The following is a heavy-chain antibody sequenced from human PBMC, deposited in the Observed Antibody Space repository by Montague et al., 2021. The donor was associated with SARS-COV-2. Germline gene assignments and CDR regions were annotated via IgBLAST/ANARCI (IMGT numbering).Heavy chain of an antibody. CDR1: SGSIISSGYY. D-gene: IGHD3-10*01. CDR3: ARGMIREVTTPLDY. V-gene: IGHV4-39*02. CDR2: IYYSGTT. Sequence: SETLSLTCSVSSGSIISSGYYWGWIRQPPGKELEWIGNIYYSGTTYYNPSLQSRVTISVDTSKNHLSLRLSSVTAADTAVYFCARGMIREVTTPLDYWGQGSQVTVSS. J-gene: IGHJ4*02.